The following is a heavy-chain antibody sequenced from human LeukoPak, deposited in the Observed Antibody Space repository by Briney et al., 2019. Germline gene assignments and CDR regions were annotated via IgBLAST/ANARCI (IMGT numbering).Heavy chain of an antibody. CDR3: AAGRPVVKSRDFDY. CDR2: IYTSGST. J-gene: IGHJ4*02. Sequence: SETLSLTCTVSGGSISSGGYYWSWIRQPAGKGLEWIGRIYTSGSTNYNPSLKSRVTMSVDTSKNQFSLKLSSVTAADTAVYYCAAGRPVVKSRDFDYWGQGTLVTVSS. V-gene: IGHV4-61*02. D-gene: IGHD4-23*01. CDR1: GGSISSGGYY.